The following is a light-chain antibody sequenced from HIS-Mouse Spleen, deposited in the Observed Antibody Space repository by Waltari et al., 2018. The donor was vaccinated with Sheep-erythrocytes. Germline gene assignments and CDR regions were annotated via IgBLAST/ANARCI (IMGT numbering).Light chain of an antibody. J-gene: IGLJ3*02. CDR3: CPYAGSSTPWV. V-gene: IGLV2-23*01. CDR2: EGS. CDR1: SSDVGSYNL. Sequence: QSALTQPASVSGSPGQSITISCTGTSSDVGSYNLVSWYQPHPGKAPKLMIYEGSKRPSGVSNRFSGSKSGNTASLTISGLQAEDEADYYCCPYAGSSTPWVFGGGTKLTVL.